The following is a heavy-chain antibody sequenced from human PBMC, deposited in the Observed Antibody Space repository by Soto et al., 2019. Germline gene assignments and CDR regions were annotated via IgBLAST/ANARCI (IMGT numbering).Heavy chain of an antibody. CDR1: GDSISSDKW. V-gene: IGHV4-4*02. CDR2: IHHSGRT. Sequence: PSETLSLTCAVSGDSISSDKWWSWVRQPPEKGLEWIGEIHHSGRTNYNPSLKSRVTILVEKSKNQVSLELSSMTAADTAVYYCARGGDWQFDYWGQGTLVTVSS. CDR3: ARGGDWQFDY. J-gene: IGHJ4*02. D-gene: IGHD2-21*02.